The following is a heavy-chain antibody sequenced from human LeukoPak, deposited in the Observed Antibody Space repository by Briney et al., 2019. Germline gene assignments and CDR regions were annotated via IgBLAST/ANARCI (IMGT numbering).Heavy chain of an antibody. CDR1: GDSISGFY. V-gene: IGHV4-4*07. J-gene: IGHJ6*03. D-gene: IGHD4-17*01. CDR3: ARGLPSYGDYVDYYFYTDV. Sequence: SETLSLTCTVSGDSISGFYWSWIRQPAAKGRQWIGRISTSGSTNYNPSLKSRVTMSVDRSTNEFSLTVRSVTDADTALYYCARGLPSYGDYVDYYFYTDVWGKGTTVTVSS. CDR2: ISTSGST.